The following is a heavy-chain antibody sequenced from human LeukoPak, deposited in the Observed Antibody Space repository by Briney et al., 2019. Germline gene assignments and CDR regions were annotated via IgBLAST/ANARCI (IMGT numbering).Heavy chain of an antibody. CDR2: IYYSGST. CDR1: GGSISSSSYY. CDR3: VGGKMATIIDY. J-gene: IGHJ4*02. V-gene: IGHV4-39*01. Sequence: SETLSLTCTVSGGSISSSSYYWGWIRQPPGKGLEWIGSIYYSGSTYYNPSLKSRVTISVDTSKNQFSLKLSSVTAADTAVYYCVGGKMATIIDYWGQGTLVTVSS. D-gene: IGHD5-24*01.